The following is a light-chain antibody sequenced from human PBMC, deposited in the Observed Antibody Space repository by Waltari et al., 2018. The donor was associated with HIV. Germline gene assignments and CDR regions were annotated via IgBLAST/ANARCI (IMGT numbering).Light chain of an antibody. CDR3: QQYYTTPYT. J-gene: IGKJ2*01. CDR2: WSS. V-gene: IGKV4-1*01. CDR1: QSIFYGLNNMSY. Sequence: DIVMTQSPDSLAVSLGERATINCKSSQSIFYGLNNMSYLAWYQHKPRQPPKLLIYWSSTRESGVPERFSGSGSGTDFTLTITSLQAEDVAIYYCQQYYTTPYTFGQGTKLEVK.